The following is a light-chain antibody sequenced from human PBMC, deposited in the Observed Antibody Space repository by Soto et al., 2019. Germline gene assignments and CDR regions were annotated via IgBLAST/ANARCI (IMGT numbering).Light chain of an antibody. CDR3: QQVYVYPAT. CDR2: DIS. V-gene: IGKV3D-15*01. Sequence: EIVLTQSPSTLSASPGETATLSCRASQSVSSNLAWYQQKPGQAPSLLIYDISARATGIPTRFSGGGSGTDFTLTISSLQPEDVAAYYCQQVYVYPATFGGGTKVDIK. J-gene: IGKJ4*01. CDR1: QSVSSN.